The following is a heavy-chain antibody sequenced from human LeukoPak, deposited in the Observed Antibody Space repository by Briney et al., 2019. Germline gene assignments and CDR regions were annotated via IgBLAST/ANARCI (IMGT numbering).Heavy chain of an antibody. Sequence: PSETLSLTCTVSGVSISSYDWRGLRQPPGKGLEWIGYIYYSGSTRHNPSLKSRVTISEDTSKNQFSLKLTSVNAANPAAYYCAAHEGSSGWYNYGGQGTLVTVSS. CDR2: IYYSGST. CDR3: AAHEGSSGWYNY. J-gene: IGHJ4*02. V-gene: IGHV4-59*08. D-gene: IGHD6-19*01. CDR1: GVSISSYD.